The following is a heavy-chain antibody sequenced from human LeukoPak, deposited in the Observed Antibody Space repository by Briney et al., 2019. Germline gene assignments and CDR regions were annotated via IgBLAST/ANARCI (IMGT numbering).Heavy chain of an antibody. CDR3: ARGVDGSGSYDY. V-gene: IGHV3-66*01. D-gene: IGHD3-10*01. CDR2: IYSGGST. Sequence: LAGGSLRLSCAASGFTVSSNYMSWVRQAPGKGLEWVSVIYSGGSTYYADSVKGRFTISRDNSKNTLYLQMNSLRAEDTAVYYCARGVDGSGSYDYWGQGTLVTVSS. CDR1: GFTVSSNY. J-gene: IGHJ4*02.